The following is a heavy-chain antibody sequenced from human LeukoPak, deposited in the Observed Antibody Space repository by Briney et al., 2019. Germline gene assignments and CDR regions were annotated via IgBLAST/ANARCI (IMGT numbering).Heavy chain of an antibody. CDR3: AKDSGPASAYCGGDCYINWFDP. J-gene: IGHJ5*02. CDR2: ISFDGSDL. Sequence: PGGSLRLSCAASGFNFSNYGMHWVRQAPGKGLEWVAIISFDGSDLYYADSVKGRFTISRDKSKNTLYLQMNSLRTEDTAVYYCAKDSGPASAYCGGDCYINWFDPWGQGTLVTVSS. D-gene: IGHD2-21*02. CDR1: GFNFSNYG. V-gene: IGHV3-30*18.